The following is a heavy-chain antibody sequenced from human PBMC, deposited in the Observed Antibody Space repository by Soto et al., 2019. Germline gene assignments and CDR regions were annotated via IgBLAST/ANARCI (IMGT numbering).Heavy chain of an antibody. CDR2: INPKFGDT. D-gene: IGHD3-16*01. J-gene: IGHJ6*02. Sequence: QVQLVQSGAEMKEPGDSVRVSCEASGYTFTSYYIHWVRQAPGQGLEWMGWINPKFGDTTYAQDFQGRVSMTRDMRISTVYMELRRLTCDDTAKYYSARKMYYYDGPGSGNGHGFWGQGTTVTVFS. V-gene: IGHV1-2*02. CDR1: GYTFTSYY. CDR3: ARKMYYYDGPGSGNGHGF.